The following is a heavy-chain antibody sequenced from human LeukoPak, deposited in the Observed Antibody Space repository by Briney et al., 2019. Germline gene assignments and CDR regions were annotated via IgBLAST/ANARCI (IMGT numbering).Heavy chain of an antibody. Sequence: GGSLRLSCAASGFTFSSYAMSWVRQAPGKGLEWVSAISGSGGSTYYADSVKGRFTISRDNSKNTLYLQMNSLRAEDTAVYYCAEVADSSGWHNSIFDYWGQGTLVTVSS. CDR2: ISGSGGST. CDR1: GFTFSSYA. V-gene: IGHV3-23*01. D-gene: IGHD6-19*01. J-gene: IGHJ4*02. CDR3: AEVADSSGWHNSIFDY.